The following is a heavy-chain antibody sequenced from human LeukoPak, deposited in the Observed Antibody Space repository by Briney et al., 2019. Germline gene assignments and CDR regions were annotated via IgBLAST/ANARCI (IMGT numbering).Heavy chain of an antibody. D-gene: IGHD3-22*01. Sequence: ASVKVSCKASGYTFTSYYIHWVRQAPGQGLEWMGIINPSGGSTNYAQEYQGRVTMTRDTSTSTVYMELSSLRSEDMAVYYCARGGGYYYDSSGYYPNWGQGTLVTVSS. CDR1: GYTFTSYY. CDR2: INPSGGST. CDR3: ARGGGYYYDSSGYYPN. V-gene: IGHV1-46*01. J-gene: IGHJ4*02.